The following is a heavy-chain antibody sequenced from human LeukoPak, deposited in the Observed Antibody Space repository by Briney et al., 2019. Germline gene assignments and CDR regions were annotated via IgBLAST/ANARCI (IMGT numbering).Heavy chain of an antibody. CDR3: ARDRPNRDGYNRPYYYYYGMDV. V-gene: IGHV1-46*01. CDR2: INPSGGST. J-gene: IGHJ6*02. CDR1: GYTFTSYY. Sequence: ASVKVSCKASGYTFTSYYMHWVRQAPGQELEWMGLINPSGGSTSYAQKFQGRVTMTRDTSTSTVYMELSSLRSEDTAVYYCARDRPNRDGYNRPYYYYYGMDVWGQGTTVTVSS. D-gene: IGHD5-24*01.